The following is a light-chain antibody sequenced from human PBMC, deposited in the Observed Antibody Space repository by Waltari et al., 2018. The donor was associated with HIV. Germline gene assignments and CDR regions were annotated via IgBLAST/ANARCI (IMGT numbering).Light chain of an antibody. J-gene: IGLJ1*01. Sequence: QSALTQPASVSGSPRQSITISCTGTSTDLGAYNYVSWYQQHPGRAPKLIIYEVSYRPSGVSDRFSGSKSGNTASLTISGLQPEDEAEYYCDSYTISSTYVFGTGTKVTVL. V-gene: IGLV2-14*03. CDR1: STDLGAYNY. CDR3: DSYTISSTYV. CDR2: EVS.